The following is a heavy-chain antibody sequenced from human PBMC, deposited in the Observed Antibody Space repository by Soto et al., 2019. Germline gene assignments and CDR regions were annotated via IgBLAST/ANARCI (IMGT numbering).Heavy chain of an antibody. Sequence: ASVKVSCKXSGGTFSSYAISWVRQAPGQGLEWMGGIIPIFGTANYAQKFQGRVTITADESTSTAYMELSSLRSEDTAVYYCASNPRITMVRGVIITREENYYYGMDVWGQGTTVTVSS. D-gene: IGHD3-10*01. CDR1: GGTFSSYA. CDR3: ASNPRITMVRGVIITREENYYYGMDV. J-gene: IGHJ6*02. CDR2: IIPIFGTA. V-gene: IGHV1-69*13.